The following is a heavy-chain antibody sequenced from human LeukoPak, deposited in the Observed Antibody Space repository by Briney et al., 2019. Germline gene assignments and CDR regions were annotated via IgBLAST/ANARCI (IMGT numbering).Heavy chain of an antibody. D-gene: IGHD6-19*01. CDR3: ASKSGWSLAH. CDR2: IYSGGST. CDR1: GFPFSTYS. V-gene: IGHV3-53*01. J-gene: IGHJ4*02. Sequence: GGSLRLSCAASGFPFSTYSMSWVRQAPGKGLEWVSVIYSGGSTYYADSVKGRFTISRDNSKNTLYLQMNSLRAEDTAVYYCASKSGWSLAHWGQGTLVTVSS.